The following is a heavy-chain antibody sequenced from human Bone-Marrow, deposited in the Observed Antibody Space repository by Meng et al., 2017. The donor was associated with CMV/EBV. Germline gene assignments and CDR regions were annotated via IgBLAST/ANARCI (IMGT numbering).Heavy chain of an antibody. J-gene: IGHJ4*02. CDR2: IKSKTDGGTT. CDR3: TTDPSAPGALGS. V-gene: IGHV3-15*01. D-gene: IGHD7-27*01. Sequence: GGSLRLSCAASGFTFSGYYMSWIRQAPGKGLEWVGRIKSKTDGGTTDYAAPVKGRFTISRDDSKNTLYLQMNSLKTEDTAVYYCTTDPSAPGALGSWGQGTLVTSPQ. CDR1: GFTFSGYY.